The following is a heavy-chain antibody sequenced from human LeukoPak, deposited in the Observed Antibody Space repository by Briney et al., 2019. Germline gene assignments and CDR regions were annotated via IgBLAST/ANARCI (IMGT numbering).Heavy chain of an antibody. Sequence: PGGSLRLSCTASGFTFGDYAMSWVRQAPGKGLEWVGFIRSKAYGGTTEYAASVKGRFTISRDDSKSIAYLQMNSLKTEDTAVYHCTRDPLYSSGWYGAPNYYYYYYMDVWGKGTTVTISS. D-gene: IGHD6-19*01. J-gene: IGHJ6*03. CDR2: IRSKAYGGTT. CDR3: TRDPLYSSGWYGAPNYYYYYYMDV. V-gene: IGHV3-49*04. CDR1: GFTFGDYA.